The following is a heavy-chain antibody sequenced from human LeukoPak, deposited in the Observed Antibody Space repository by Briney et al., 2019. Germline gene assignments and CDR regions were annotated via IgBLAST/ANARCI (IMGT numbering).Heavy chain of an antibody. CDR3: ARVVATIHYYYYGMDV. V-gene: IGHV4-39*07. CDR2: IFYTGST. D-gene: IGHD5-24*01. Sequence: SSETLSLTCIVSGGSTSSSSHYWAWIRQAPGKGFEWIGSIFYTGSTYYNPSLRSRVSMDTSKKQFSLRLSSVTAADMATYYCARVVATIHYYYYGMDVWGPGTTVTVSS. CDR1: GGSTSSSSHY. J-gene: IGHJ6*02.